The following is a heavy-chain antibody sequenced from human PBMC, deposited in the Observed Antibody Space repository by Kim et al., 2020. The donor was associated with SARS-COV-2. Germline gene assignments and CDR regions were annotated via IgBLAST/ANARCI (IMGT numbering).Heavy chain of an antibody. CDR3: AKDQGSITIFGVVINYYYGMDV. CDR1: GFTFSSYG. D-gene: IGHD3-3*01. CDR2: ISYDGSNK. Sequence: GGSLRLSCAASGFTFSSYGMHWVRQAPGKGLEWVAVISYDGSNKYYADSVKGRFTISRDNSKNTLYLQMNSLRAEDTAVYYCAKDQGSITIFGVVINYYYGMDVWGQGTTVTVSS. J-gene: IGHJ6*02. V-gene: IGHV3-30*18.